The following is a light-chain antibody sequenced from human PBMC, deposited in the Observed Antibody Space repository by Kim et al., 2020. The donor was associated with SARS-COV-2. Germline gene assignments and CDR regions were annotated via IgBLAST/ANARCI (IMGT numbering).Light chain of an antibody. V-gene: IGKV1-39*01. CDR3: QQSYSTPQYT. Sequence: GDRVTITCRASQSISSYLNWYQQKPGKAPKLLIYAASSLQSGVPSRFSGSGSGTDFTFTISSLQPEDFATYYCQQSYSTPQYTFGQGTKLEI. CDR1: QSISSY. J-gene: IGKJ2*01. CDR2: AAS.